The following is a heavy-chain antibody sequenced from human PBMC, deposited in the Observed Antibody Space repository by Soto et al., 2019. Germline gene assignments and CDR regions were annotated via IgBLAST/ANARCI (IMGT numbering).Heavy chain of an antibody. J-gene: IGHJ4*02. Sequence: QVQLVESGGGVVQPGRSLRLSCEASGFTFTTYGMHWVRQAPGKGLEWVALISYGGSGGDKYYADSVKGRFTISRDTSKNTLYLQMDSLRSEDTAVYYCAKDRLGWALTDWGQGTPVIVSS. CDR2: ISYGGSGGDK. CDR1: GFTFTTYG. CDR3: AKDRLGWALTD. V-gene: IGHV3-30*18. D-gene: IGHD6-19*01.